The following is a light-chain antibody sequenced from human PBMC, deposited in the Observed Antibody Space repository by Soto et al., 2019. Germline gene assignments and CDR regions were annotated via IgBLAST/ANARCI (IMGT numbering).Light chain of an antibody. J-gene: IGLJ3*02. CDR3: AAWDDSLNGWV. CDR2: SNN. Sequence: QAVVTQPPSASGTHGQRVTISCSGSSSNIGSNTVNWYQQLPGTAPKLLIYSNNQRPSGVPDRFSGSKSGTSASLAISGLQSEDEADYYCAAWDDSLNGWVFGGGTKVTVL. CDR1: SSNIGSNT. V-gene: IGLV1-44*01.